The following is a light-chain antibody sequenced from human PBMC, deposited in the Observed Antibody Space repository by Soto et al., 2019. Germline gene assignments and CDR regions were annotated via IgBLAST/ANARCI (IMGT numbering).Light chain of an antibody. CDR3: QQYNDNWT. Sequence: DIQMTQSPSTLSESVGDRVTITCRASQSISSWLAWYQQKPGKAPKLLIYKASTLQSGVPSRFSGSGSGTEFTLAISSLQPDDSATYYCQQYNDNWTFGQGTKVEIK. J-gene: IGKJ1*01. V-gene: IGKV1-5*03. CDR2: KAS. CDR1: QSISSW.